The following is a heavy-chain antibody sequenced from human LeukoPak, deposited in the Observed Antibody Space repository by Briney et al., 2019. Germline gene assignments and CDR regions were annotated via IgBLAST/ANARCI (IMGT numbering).Heavy chain of an antibody. V-gene: IGHV1-3*03. CDR1: GYTFTSYA. CDR2: INAGNGNA. J-gene: IGHJ4*02. CDR3: ARDRDSGGSSWYMVDY. D-gene: IGHD6-13*01. Sequence: ASVKVSCKASGYTFTSYAMHWVRQAPGQRLEWMGWINAGNGNAKYSQEFQGRVTITRDTSASTAYMELSSLRSEDMAVYYCARDRDSGGSSWYMVDYWGQGTLVTVSS.